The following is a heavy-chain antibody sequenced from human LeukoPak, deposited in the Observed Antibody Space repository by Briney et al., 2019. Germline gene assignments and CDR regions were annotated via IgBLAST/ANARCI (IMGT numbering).Heavy chain of an antibody. CDR1: GYTFTGYY. CDR2: INPNSGGT. D-gene: IGHD6-6*01. CDR3: ARDSSGPRYFDY. Sequence: ASVKVSCKASGYTFTGYYMHWVRQAPGQGLEWMGWINPNSGGTNYAQKFRGRVTMTRDTSISTAYMELSRLRSDDTAVYYCARDSSGPRYFDYWGQGTLVTVSS. V-gene: IGHV1-2*02. J-gene: IGHJ4*02.